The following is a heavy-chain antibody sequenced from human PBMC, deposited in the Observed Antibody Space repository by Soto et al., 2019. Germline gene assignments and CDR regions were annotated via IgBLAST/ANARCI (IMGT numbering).Heavy chain of an antibody. CDR1: GSTFSSYA. V-gene: IGHV3-23*01. J-gene: IGHJ5*02. CDR2: ISGGRTT. Sequence: QTGGSLRLSCAASGSTFSSYAMSWVRQAPGKGLEWVSTISGGRTTYNADSVKGRFTISRDNSKNTLSLQMNSLRAEDTAVYYCAKTQVGSGDKTRFDPWGQGTLVTVSS. D-gene: IGHD2-21*01. CDR3: AKTQVGSGDKTRFDP.